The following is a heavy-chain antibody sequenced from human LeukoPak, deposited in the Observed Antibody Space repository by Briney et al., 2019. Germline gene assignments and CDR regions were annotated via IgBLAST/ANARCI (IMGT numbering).Heavy chain of an antibody. Sequence: GGSLRLSCAASGFTFSSYWMSWVRQAPGKGLEWVANIKQDGSEKYYVDSVKGRFTISRDNAKNSLYLQMNSLRAEDTAVYYCARAGRYYDFWSGPGGDAFDIWGQGTMVTVSS. V-gene: IGHV3-7*01. CDR2: IKQDGSEK. CDR3: ARAGRYYDFWSGPGGDAFDI. J-gene: IGHJ3*02. D-gene: IGHD3-3*01. CDR1: GFTFSSYW.